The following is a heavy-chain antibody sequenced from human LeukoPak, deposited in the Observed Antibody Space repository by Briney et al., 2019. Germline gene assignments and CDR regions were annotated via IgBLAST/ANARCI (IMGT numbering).Heavy chain of an antibody. J-gene: IGHJ5*02. V-gene: IGHV1-2*02. CDR3: ARDSVVAAINWFDP. D-gene: IGHD2-15*01. CDR1: GYTFTGYY. CDR2: INPNSGGT. Sequence: ASVKVSCKASGYTFTGYYMHWVRQAPGQGLEWMGWINPNSGGTNYAQKFQGRVTMTRDTSISTAYMELSRLRSDDTAVYYCARDSVVAAINWFDPWGQGTLVTVSS.